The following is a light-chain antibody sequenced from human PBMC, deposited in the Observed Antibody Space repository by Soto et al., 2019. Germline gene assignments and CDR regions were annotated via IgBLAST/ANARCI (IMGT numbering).Light chain of an antibody. V-gene: IGKV3-20*01. CDR1: QSVDSRF. J-gene: IGKJ1*01. CDR3: QQYDSSRT. CDR2: GAS. Sequence: EIVLTQSPGTLSLSPGERATLSCRASQSVDSRFLAWYQQKPGQAPSLLMYGASIRATGFPDRFSGSGCGTDFTLSIRRLEPEDFAVYYCQQYDSSRTFGQGTKVEMK.